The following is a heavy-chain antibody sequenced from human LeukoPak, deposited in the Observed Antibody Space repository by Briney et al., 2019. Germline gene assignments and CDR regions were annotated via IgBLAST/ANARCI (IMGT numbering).Heavy chain of an antibody. D-gene: IGHD6-19*01. CDR1: GGSFSDYY. CDR3: ATYSTGFDI. Sequence: SETLSLTCAVYGGSFSDYYGTWIRQPPGKGLEWIGEINHRGSTHYNPSLKSRVTISVDTSKKQFSLKLSSVTAADTAVYYCATYSTGFDIWGQRKVFTVSS. J-gene: IGHJ3*02. V-gene: IGHV4-34*01. CDR2: INHRGST.